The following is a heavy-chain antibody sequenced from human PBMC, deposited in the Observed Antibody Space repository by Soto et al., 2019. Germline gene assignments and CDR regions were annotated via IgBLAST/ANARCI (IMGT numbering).Heavy chain of an antibody. Sequence: EVQLVESGGGLVQPGGSLRLSCAASGFPFSSYDMNWVRQAPGKGLEWISYISTSSRAIHYADSVKGRFTISRDNVKNSLYLQMNSLRDEDTAVYYCARDRGYCNGGSCYYMDVWGKGTTGTVSS. CDR2: ISTSSRAI. CDR1: GFPFSSYD. J-gene: IGHJ6*03. V-gene: IGHV3-48*02. D-gene: IGHD2-15*01. CDR3: ARDRGYCNGGSCYYMDV.